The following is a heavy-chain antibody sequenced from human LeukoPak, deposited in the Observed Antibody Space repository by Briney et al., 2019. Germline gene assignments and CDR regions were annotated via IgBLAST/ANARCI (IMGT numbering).Heavy chain of an antibody. CDR3: VRGASSIAALNPFWYFDL. D-gene: IGHD6-6*01. J-gene: IGHJ2*01. CDR1: GYTFTSYY. V-gene: IGHV1-46*01. CDR2: INPSGGST. Sequence: ASVKVSCKASGYTFTSYYMHWVRQGPGQGLEWMGIINPSGGSTSYAQKFQGRVTMTRDTSTNTVYMELSSLRSEDTAVFYCVRGASSIAALNPFWYFDLWGRDTLVTVSS.